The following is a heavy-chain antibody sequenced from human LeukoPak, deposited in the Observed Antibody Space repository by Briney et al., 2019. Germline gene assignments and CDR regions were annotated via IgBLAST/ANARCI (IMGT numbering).Heavy chain of an antibody. D-gene: IGHD3-9*01. Sequence: PGGSLRLSCAASGFTFSSHGMHWVRQAPGKGLEWVAVISYDGTYKYYADSVRGRFTISRDNSETTLYLQMHTLWVEDTAIYYCAKGATAGPPNLSHFWFYGMDVWGQGTTVTVSS. CDR3: AKGATAGPPNLSHFWFYGMDV. V-gene: IGHV3-30*18. J-gene: IGHJ6*02. CDR1: GFTFSSHG. CDR2: ISYDGTYK.